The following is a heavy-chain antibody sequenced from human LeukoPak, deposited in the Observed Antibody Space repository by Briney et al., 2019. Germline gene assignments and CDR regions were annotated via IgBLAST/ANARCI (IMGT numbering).Heavy chain of an antibody. Sequence: GGSLRLSCAASGFTFSSYAMSWVRQAPEKGLEWVSAISGGGGSTYYADSVKGRFTISRDNSKNTLYLQMNSLRAEDTAVYYCAKDLGGKPYYYYGMDVWGQGTTVTVSS. CDR2: ISGGGGST. CDR3: AKDLGGKPYYYYGMDV. V-gene: IGHV3-23*01. J-gene: IGHJ6*02. CDR1: GFTFSSYA.